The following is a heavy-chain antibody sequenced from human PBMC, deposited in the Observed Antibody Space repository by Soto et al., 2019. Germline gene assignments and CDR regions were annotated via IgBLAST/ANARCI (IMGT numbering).Heavy chain of an antibody. D-gene: IGHD5-12*01. Sequence: SVKVSWKASGGTFSSYAISWVRQAPGQGLEWMGGIIPIFGTANYAQKFQGRVTITADESTSTAYMELSSLRSEDTAVYYCARDRGSGYDSYDAFDIWGQGTMVTVSS. V-gene: IGHV1-69*13. CDR3: ARDRGSGYDSYDAFDI. J-gene: IGHJ3*02. CDR1: GGTFSSYA. CDR2: IIPIFGTA.